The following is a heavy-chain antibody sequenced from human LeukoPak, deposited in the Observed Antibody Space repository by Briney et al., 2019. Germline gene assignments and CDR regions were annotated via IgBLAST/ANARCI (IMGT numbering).Heavy chain of an antibody. D-gene: IGHD3-10*01. CDR3: ARSRVVPTYYYGSGSYGFDY. CDR2: INDDGSTT. V-gene: IGHV3-74*01. Sequence: GGSLRLSCAASGFTFSRSWMHWVRQAPGKGLVWVSRINDDGSTTSYADSVKGRFTISRDNAKNTLYLQMNSLRAEDTAVYYCARSRVVPTYYYGSGSYGFDYWGQGTLVTVSS. CDR1: GFTFSRSW. J-gene: IGHJ4*02.